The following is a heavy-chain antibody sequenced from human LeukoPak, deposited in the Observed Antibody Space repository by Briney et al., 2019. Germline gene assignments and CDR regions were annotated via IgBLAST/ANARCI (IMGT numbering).Heavy chain of an antibody. CDR3: AKDLHGGTIAARRIFDY. CDR1: GFTFSSYA. V-gene: IGHV3-23*01. J-gene: IGHJ4*02. D-gene: IGHD6-6*01. Sequence: PGGSLRLSCAASGFTFSSYAMSWVRQAPGKGLEWVSVISGSGGSTYYADSVKGRFTISRDNSKNTLYLQMNSLRAEDTAVYYCAKDLHGGTIAARRIFDYWGQGTLVTVSS. CDR2: ISGSGGST.